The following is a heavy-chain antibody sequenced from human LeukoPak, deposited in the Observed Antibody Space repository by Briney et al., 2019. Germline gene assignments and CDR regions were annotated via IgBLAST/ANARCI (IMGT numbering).Heavy chain of an antibody. CDR1: GFTFSSYS. D-gene: IGHD3-9*01. Sequence: GGSLRLSCAASGFTFSSYSMNWVRQAPGKGLEWVSYISSSGSTIYYADSVKGRFTISRDNAKNSLYLQMNSLRAEDTAVYYCARESYDILTGYQSDYYMDVWGKGTTVTISS. CDR3: ARESYDILTGYQSDYYMDV. V-gene: IGHV3-48*03. CDR2: ISSSGSTI. J-gene: IGHJ6*03.